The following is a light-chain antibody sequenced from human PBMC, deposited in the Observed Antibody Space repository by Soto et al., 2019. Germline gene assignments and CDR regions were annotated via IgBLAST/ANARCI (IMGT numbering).Light chain of an antibody. J-gene: IGLJ1*01. CDR2: EVT. CDR3: GSYSDISTHYV. V-gene: IGLV2-14*01. Sequence: QAALTQPASVSGSPGQSITISCAGTRDDIGAYDYVSWYQQHPGNAPKLLFYEVTNRPSGVSDRFSGSKSGNTASLTISGLQAAAEAVYYCGSYSDISTHYVFGTGTKVTV. CDR1: RDDIGAYDY.